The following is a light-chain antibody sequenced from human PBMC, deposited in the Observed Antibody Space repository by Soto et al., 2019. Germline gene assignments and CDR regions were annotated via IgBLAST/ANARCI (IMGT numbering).Light chain of an antibody. J-gene: IGLJ1*01. V-gene: IGLV2-14*03. Sequence: QSALTQPASVSGSPGQSITISCTGTSSDVGAYDYVFWHQQHPGEVPKLMIFDVSDRPSGVSNRFSGSKSGNTASLTISGLQAEDEADYYCSSFTTSTSYVFGTGTKVTVL. CDR3: SSFTTSTSYV. CDR1: SSDVGAYDY. CDR2: DVS.